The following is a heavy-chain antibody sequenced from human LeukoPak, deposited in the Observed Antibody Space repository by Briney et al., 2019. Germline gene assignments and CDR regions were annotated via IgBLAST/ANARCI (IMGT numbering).Heavy chain of an antibody. CDR3: ARDYHISAAGFAAFDI. CDR1: GYTFTGYY. Sequence: VASVKVSCKASGYTFTGYYMHWVRQAPGQGLEWMGRINPNSGGTNYAQKFQGRVTMTRGTSISTAYMELSRLRSDDTAVYYCARDYHISAAGFAAFDIWGQGTMVTVSS. D-gene: IGHD6-13*01. CDR2: INPNSGGT. V-gene: IGHV1-2*06. J-gene: IGHJ3*02.